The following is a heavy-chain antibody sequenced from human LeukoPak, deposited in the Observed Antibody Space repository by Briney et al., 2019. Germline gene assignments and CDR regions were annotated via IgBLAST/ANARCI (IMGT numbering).Heavy chain of an antibody. CDR2: IWYDGNNK. Sequence: GGSLRLSCAASGFTFSSYGMHWLRQAPGKGLEWVAAIWYDGNNKYYADSAKGRFAISRDNSKNTLYLQMNSLRAEDTAVYYCAKDNRPNDYGDSYYYYGMDVWGQGTTVTVSS. CDR1: GFTFSSYG. CDR3: AKDNRPNDYGDSYYYYGMDV. V-gene: IGHV3-33*03. D-gene: IGHD4-17*01. J-gene: IGHJ6*02.